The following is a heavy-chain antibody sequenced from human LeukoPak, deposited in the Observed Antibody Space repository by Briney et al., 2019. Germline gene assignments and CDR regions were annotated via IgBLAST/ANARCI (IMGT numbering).Heavy chain of an antibody. J-gene: IGHJ5*02. D-gene: IGHD1-7*01. CDR3: AGGPSSLELLKT. CDR2: IYYSGST. Sequence: SSETLSLTCTVSGGSISSSSYYWGWIRQPPGKGLEWIGSIYYSGSTYDNPSLKSRVTISVDTSKNQFSLKVTSVTAADTALYFCAGGPSSLELLKTWGQGTLVTVSS. CDR1: GGSISSSSYY. V-gene: IGHV4-39*07.